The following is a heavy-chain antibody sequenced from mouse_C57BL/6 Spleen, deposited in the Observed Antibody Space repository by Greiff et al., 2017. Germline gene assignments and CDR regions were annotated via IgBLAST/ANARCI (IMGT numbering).Heavy chain of an antibody. V-gene: IGHV1-52*01. CDR1: GYTFTSYW. CDR2: IDPSDSET. CDR3: AREGGSYGYFDV. J-gene: IGHJ1*03. D-gene: IGHD1-1*01. Sequence: VKLQQPGAELVRPGSSVKLSCKASGYTFTSYWMHWVKQRPIQGLEWIGNIDPSDSETHYNQKFKDKATLTVDKSSSTAYMQLSSLTSEDSAVYYCAREGGSYGYFDVWGTGTTVTVSS.